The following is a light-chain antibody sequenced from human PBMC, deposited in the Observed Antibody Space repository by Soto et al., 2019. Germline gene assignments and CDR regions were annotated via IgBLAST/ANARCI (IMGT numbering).Light chain of an antibody. J-gene: IGKJ2*01. CDR2: DAS. Sequence: DIQMTQSPSTLSASVGDRVTITCRASQSISRWVAWYQQKPGKAPKLLIYDASSLESGVPSRFSGSGSGTEFTLTIISLQPDDFATYYCQQYNTYSYTFGQGTKLDIK. CDR1: QSISRW. CDR3: QQYNTYSYT. V-gene: IGKV1-5*01.